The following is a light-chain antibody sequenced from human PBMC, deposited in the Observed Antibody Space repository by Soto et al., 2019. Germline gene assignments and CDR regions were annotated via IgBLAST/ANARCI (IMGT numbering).Light chain of an antibody. Sequence: DIVLTQSPLSLSVTPGQPASISCKSSQSLLFSDGKTYLDWYLQKPGQPPQLLIYGVSDRFSGVPDRFSGSGSGTDFTLNISRVEADDVGVYYCMQSVQAPWTFGQGTKVEIK. CDR3: MQSVQAPWT. CDR1: QSLLFSDGKTY. V-gene: IGKV2D-29*01. J-gene: IGKJ1*01. CDR2: GVS.